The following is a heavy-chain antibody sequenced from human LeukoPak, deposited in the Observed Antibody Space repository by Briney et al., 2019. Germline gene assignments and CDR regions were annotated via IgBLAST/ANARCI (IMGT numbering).Heavy chain of an antibody. V-gene: IGHV4-30-2*01. CDR2: IYHSGST. D-gene: IGHD2-2*02. Sequence: SETLSLTCSVSGGSISSGGYYWSWIRQPPGKGLEWIGYIYHSGSTYYNPSLKSRVTISVDRSKNQFSLKLSSVTAADTAVYYCARDRYCSSTSCYKVGNWSDPWGQGTLVTVSS. CDR1: GGSISSGGYY. J-gene: IGHJ5*02. CDR3: ARDRYCSSTSCYKVGNWSDP.